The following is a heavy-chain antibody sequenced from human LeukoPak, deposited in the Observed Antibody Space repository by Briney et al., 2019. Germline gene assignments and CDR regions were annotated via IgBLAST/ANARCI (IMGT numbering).Heavy chain of an antibody. J-gene: IGHJ4*02. Sequence: ASVKVSRKASGYTFTSYGISWVRQAPGQGLEWMGWISAYNGNTNYAQKLQGRVTMTTDTSTSTAYMELRSLRSDDTAVYYCARGFGMTTVTATWDYWGQGTLATVSS. CDR1: GYTFTSYG. V-gene: IGHV1-18*01. D-gene: IGHD4-17*01. CDR3: ARGFGMTTVTATWDY. CDR2: ISAYNGNT.